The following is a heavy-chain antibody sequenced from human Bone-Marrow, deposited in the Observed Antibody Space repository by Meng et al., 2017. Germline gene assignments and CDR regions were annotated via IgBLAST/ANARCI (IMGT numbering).Heavy chain of an antibody. Sequence: ESLKISCAASGFTFSSYWMYWVRQAPGKGLVWISRINSDGTTTTYADSVKGRFTISRDNAKNTLYLQMNSLRVEDTAVYYCATGVGYWGQGTLVTVSS. V-gene: IGHV3-74*01. CDR2: INSDGTTT. CDR1: GFTFSSYW. CDR3: ATGVGY. D-gene: IGHD7-27*01. J-gene: IGHJ4*02.